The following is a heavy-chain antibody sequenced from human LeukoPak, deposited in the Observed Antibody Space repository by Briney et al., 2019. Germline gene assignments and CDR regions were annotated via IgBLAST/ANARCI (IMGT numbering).Heavy chain of an antibody. J-gene: IGHJ4*02. Sequence: ASVKVSCKASGYTFTGYYMHWVRQAPGQGLEWMGWINPNSGGTNYAQKFQGRVTMTRDTSISTAYMEPSRLRSDDTAVYYCAREWYCSGGSCYPYFDYWGQGTLVTVSS. CDR1: GYTFTGYY. V-gene: IGHV1-2*02. CDR2: INPNSGGT. D-gene: IGHD2-15*01. CDR3: AREWYCSGGSCYPYFDY.